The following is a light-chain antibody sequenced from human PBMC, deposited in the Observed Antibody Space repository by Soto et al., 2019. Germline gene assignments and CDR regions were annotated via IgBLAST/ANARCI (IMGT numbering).Light chain of an antibody. CDR3: QQANSFPIT. V-gene: IGKV1-12*01. J-gene: IGKJ5*01. CDR1: QGLKF. CDR2: EAT. Sequence: DIQMTQSPSSVSASVGDTVTITCRASQGLKFLAWYQQKPGKAPRLLIYEATNLQSRVPPRFSGSGSGTDFTLTISSLQPEDFATYFCQQANSFPITFGQGTRLEIK.